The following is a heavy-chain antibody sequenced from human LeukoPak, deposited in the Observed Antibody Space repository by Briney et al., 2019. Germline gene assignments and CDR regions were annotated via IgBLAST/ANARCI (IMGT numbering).Heavy chain of an antibody. Sequence: ASVKVSCKASGYTFTSYYMHWVRQAPGQGLEWMGIINPSGGSASYAQKFQGRVTMTRDTSTSTVYMELSSLRSEDTAVYYCARVGFYYDILTGFDYWGQGTLVTVSS. J-gene: IGHJ4*02. CDR1: GYTFTSYY. D-gene: IGHD3-9*01. V-gene: IGHV1-46*01. CDR3: ARVGFYYDILTGFDY. CDR2: INPSGGSA.